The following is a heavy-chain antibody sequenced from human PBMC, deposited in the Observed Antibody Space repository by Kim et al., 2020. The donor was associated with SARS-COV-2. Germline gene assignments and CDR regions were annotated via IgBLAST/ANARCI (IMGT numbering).Heavy chain of an antibody. CDR2: IWYDGSNK. CDR1: GFTFSSYG. CDR3: AKDGPVQAGYFGVNWFDP. D-gene: IGHD2-15*01. Sequence: GGSLRLSCAASGFTFSSYGMHWVRQAPGKGLEWVAVIWYDGSNKYYADSVKGRFTISRDNSKNTLYLQMNSLRAEDTAVYYCAKDGPVQAGYFGVNWFDPWGQGTLVTVSS. J-gene: IGHJ5*02. V-gene: IGHV3-33*06.